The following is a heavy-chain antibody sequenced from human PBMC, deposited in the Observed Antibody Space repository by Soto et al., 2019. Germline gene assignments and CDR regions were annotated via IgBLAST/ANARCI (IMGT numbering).Heavy chain of an antibody. D-gene: IGHD6-19*01. CDR3: ARDRGVAPPVAGNNHYYYYMDG. CDR2: ISGFNGNT. CDR1: GYSFTNYG. J-gene: IGHJ6*03. Sequence: QDQLVQSGAEVKKPGASVTVSCKASGYSFTNYGITWVRQAPGQGLEWMGWISGFNGNTHYAQKLQCRVTMTTDASTSTAYMELRSLRSDDTAVYYCARDRGVAPPVAGNNHYYYYMDGWGKGTTVTVSS. V-gene: IGHV1-18*01.